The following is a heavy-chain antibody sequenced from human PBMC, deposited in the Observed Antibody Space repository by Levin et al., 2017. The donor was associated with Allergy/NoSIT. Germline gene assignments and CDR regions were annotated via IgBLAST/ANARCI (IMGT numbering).Heavy chain of an antibody. CDR3: ARGVVPAAGGFIAAPLLPY. V-gene: IGHV3-21*01. CDR2: ISSSSSYI. J-gene: IGHJ4*02. Sequence: GGSLRLSCAASGFTFSSYSMNWVRQAPGKGLEWVSSISSSSSYIYYADSVKGRFTISRDNAKNSLYLQMNSLRAEDTAVYYCARGVVPAAGGFIAAPLLPYWGQGTLVTVSS. D-gene: IGHD2-2*01. CDR1: GFTFSSYS.